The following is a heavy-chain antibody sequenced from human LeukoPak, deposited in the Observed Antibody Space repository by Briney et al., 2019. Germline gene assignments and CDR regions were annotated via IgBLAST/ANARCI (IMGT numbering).Heavy chain of an antibody. CDR3: AIFGSGGS. Sequence: SETLSLTCTVSGASISSYYCNWIRQLPGKGLEWIGYIYYTGSTNHNPSLKSRVSISVDTSKNQFSLKLNSVTTADTAMCYCAIFGSGGSWGQGTLVTVSS. V-gene: IGHV4-59*01. CDR1: GASISSYY. CDR2: IYYTGST. J-gene: IGHJ5*02. D-gene: IGHD2-15*01.